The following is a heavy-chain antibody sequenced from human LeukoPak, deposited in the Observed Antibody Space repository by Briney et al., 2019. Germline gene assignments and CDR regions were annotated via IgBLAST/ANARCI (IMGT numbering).Heavy chain of an antibody. Sequence: SSETLSLTCTVSGYSISSGYYWGWIRQPPGKGLEWIGSIYHSGSTYYNPSLKSRVTISVDTSKNQFSLKLSSVTAADTAVYYCASSGERAYYMDVWGKGTTVTVSS. CDR2: IYHSGST. CDR3: ASSGERAYYMDV. J-gene: IGHJ6*03. CDR1: GYSISSGYY. D-gene: IGHD1-1*01. V-gene: IGHV4-38-2*02.